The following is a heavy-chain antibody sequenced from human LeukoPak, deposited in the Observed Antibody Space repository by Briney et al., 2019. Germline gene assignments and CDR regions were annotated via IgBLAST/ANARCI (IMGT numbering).Heavy chain of an antibody. V-gene: IGHV3-72*01. CDR2: STDKLYSYTT. Sequence: GGSLRLSCAVSGFTFSDHRMDWVRQVPGKGLQWVGRSTDKLYSYTTEYAASVKSRFTISRADSENSLYLQMNSLKTEDTAVYYCVRAGGTRGYDIWGQGTMVTVSS. J-gene: IGHJ3*02. CDR3: VRAGGTRGYDI. CDR1: GFTFSDHR. D-gene: IGHD2-15*01.